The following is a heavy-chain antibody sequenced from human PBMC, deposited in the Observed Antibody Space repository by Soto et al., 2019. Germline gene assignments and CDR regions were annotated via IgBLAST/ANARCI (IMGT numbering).Heavy chain of an antibody. CDR2: MNPNSGNT. V-gene: IGHV1-8*02. J-gene: IGHJ6*02. CDR1: GGTFSSYT. CDR3: ARGLVKWELLYYYYGMDV. D-gene: IGHD1-26*01. Sequence: ASVKVSCKASGGTFSSYTISWVRQATGQGLGWMGWMNPNSGNTGYAQKFQGRVTMTRNTSISTAYMELSSLRSEDTAVYYCARGLVKWELLYYYYGMDVWGQGTTVTVSS.